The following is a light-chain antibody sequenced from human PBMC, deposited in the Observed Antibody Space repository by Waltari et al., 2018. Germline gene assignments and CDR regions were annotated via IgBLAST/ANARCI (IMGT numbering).Light chain of an antibody. CDR1: QSVSSSY. V-gene: IGKV3-20*01. CDR3: QQYGSALVT. Sequence: VLPPSPGTLSLSPGEWATLSCRASQSVSSSYLAWYQQKPGPAPGLLRYGASSTATGIPDRFSGSGSETDVTYTISRLEPEDCAVYYGQQYGSALVTFGPGTKVDIK. CDR2: GAS. J-gene: IGKJ3*01.